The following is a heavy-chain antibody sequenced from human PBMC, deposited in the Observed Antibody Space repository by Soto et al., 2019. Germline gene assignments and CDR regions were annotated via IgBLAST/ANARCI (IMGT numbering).Heavy chain of an antibody. Sequence: GESLKISCKGSGYSFTSYWIGWVRQMPGKGLEWMGIIYPGDSDTRYSPSFQGQVTISADKSISTAYLQWSSLKASDTAMYYCARSRGQAVAGTYYFDYWGQGTLVTVSS. CDR2: IYPGDSDT. D-gene: IGHD6-19*01. V-gene: IGHV5-51*01. CDR3: ARSRGQAVAGTYYFDY. CDR1: GYSFTSYW. J-gene: IGHJ4*02.